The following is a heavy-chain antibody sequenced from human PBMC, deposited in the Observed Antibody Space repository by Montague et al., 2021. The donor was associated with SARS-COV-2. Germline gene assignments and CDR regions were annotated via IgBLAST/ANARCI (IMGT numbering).Heavy chain of an antibody. CDR2: ISQGGRT. D-gene: IGHD3-22*01. V-gene: IGHV4-34*01. CDR3: ARGHLSVSMIVVVFTSASYDFDY. CDR1: GGSFGDDH. J-gene: IGHJ4*02. Sequence: SETLSLTCAVYGGSFGDDHWSWIRQPPGKGLEWIGDISQGGRTNXXPSLKSRVTISVDTSKNQFSLKLTSVTAADTGLYFCARGHLSVSMIVVVFTSASYDFDYWGQGAQVTVSS.